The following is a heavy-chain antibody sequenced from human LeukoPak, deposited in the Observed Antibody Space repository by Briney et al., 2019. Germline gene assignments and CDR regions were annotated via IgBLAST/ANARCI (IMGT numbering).Heavy chain of an antibody. J-gene: IGHJ6*03. D-gene: IGHD5-18*01. CDR2: IYYSGST. CDR3: ARVIREQLWFGGAYYYYMDV. Sequence: SETLSLTCTVSGGSTSSGSYYWGWIRQPPGKGLEWIGSIYYSGSTYYNPSLKSRVTISVDTSKNQFSLRLSSVTAADTAVYYCARVIREQLWFGGAYYYYMDVWAKGTTVTVSS. V-gene: IGHV4-39*07. CDR1: GGSTSSGSYY.